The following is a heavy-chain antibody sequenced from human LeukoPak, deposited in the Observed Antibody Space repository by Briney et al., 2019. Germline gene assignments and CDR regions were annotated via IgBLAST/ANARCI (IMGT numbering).Heavy chain of an antibody. Sequence: GGSLRLSCAASGFTVSSNYMSWVRQAPGKGLEWVSVIYSGGSTYYADSVKGRFTISRDNSKNTLYLQMNSLRAEDTAVYYCARGLRGSGWYVDYWGQGTLVTVSS. V-gene: IGHV3-53*01. CDR1: GFTVSSNY. D-gene: IGHD6-19*01. CDR2: IYSGGST. J-gene: IGHJ4*02. CDR3: ARGLRGSGWYVDY.